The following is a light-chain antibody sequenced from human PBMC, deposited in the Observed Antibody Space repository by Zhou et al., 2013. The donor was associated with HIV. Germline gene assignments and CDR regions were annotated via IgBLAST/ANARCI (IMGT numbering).Light chain of an antibody. CDR2: GAS. CDR3: QQYGLSPRT. Sequence: EIVLTQSPGTLSLSPGERATLSCRASQSVSSNYLAWYQQRPGQAPRLLIYGASSRATGIPDRFRGSGSGTDFTLTINRLEPEDFAMYYCQQYGLSPRTFGQGTRVE. CDR1: QSVSSNY. J-gene: IGKJ1*01. V-gene: IGKV3-20*01.